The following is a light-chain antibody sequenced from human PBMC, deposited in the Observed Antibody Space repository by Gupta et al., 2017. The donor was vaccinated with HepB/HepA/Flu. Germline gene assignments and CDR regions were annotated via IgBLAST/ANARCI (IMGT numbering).Light chain of an antibody. CDR3: QQYNNFAPRS. J-gene: IGKJ2*03. V-gene: IGKV1-33*01. CDR2: GAS. Sequence: DIQLTQSPSILSVSLGVRVTLSCRASHSIINYLAWYQERPGKAPRLLVYGASNRETGVPARFSGSGSGKEFTFTISSLQPEDTAIYYCQQYNNFAPRSFGEGTKVEIK. CDR1: HSIINY.